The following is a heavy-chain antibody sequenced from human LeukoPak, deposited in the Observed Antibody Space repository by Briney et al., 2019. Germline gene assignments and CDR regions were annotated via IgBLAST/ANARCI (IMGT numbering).Heavy chain of an antibody. J-gene: IGHJ4*02. V-gene: IGHV3-30*02. Sequence: GGFLRLSCAASGFTFSSYGMHWVRQAPGKGLEWVAFIRYDGSNKYYADSVKGRFTISRDNSKNTLYLQMNSLRAEDTAVYYCAKGTYYYDSSGEFDYWGQGTLVTVSS. CDR1: GFTFSSYG. CDR2: IRYDGSNK. CDR3: AKGTYYYDSSGEFDY. D-gene: IGHD3-22*01.